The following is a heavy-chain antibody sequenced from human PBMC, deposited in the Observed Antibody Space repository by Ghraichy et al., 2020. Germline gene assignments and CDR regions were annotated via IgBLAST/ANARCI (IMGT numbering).Heavy chain of an antibody. V-gene: IGHV4-59*01. CDR1: GGSISDYY. J-gene: IGHJ5*02. CDR3: ARGRRYYHISGPTVDWFDP. D-gene: IGHD3-22*01. CDR2: FYYSGSTR. Sequence: SQTISLTCTVSGGSISDYYWSWIRQPPGKGLEWIGHFYYSGSTRYYNPSLRSRVTMSIDTSESQFTLKLTSVTAADTAVYYCARGRRYYHISGPTVDWFDPWGQGTLVTVSS.